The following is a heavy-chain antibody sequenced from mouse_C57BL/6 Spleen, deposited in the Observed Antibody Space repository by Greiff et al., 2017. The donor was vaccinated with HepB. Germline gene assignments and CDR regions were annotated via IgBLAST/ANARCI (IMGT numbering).Heavy chain of an antibody. CDR2: IYPGSGNT. D-gene: IGHD2-2*01. CDR1: GYTFTDYY. J-gene: IGHJ3*01. CDR3: ARVYYGYDGFAY. V-gene: IGHV1-76*01. Sequence: QVQLKESGAELVRPGASVKLSCKASGYTFTDYYINWVKQRPGQGLEWIARIYPGSGNTYYNEKFKGKATLTAEKSSSTAYMQLSSLTSEDSAVYFCARVYYGYDGFAYWGQGTLVTVSA.